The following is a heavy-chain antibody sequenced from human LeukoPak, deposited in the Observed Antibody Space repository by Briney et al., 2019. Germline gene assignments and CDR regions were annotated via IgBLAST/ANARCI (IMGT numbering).Heavy chain of an antibody. D-gene: IGHD6-13*01. CDR2: IYPGDSDT. CDR3: ARLRRAKIAAAGSYYFDY. CDR1: GYSFTSYW. J-gene: IGHJ4*02. Sequence: GESLKISCKGSGYSFTSYWISWVRQMPGKGLEWMGIIYPGDSDTRYSPSFQGQVTISADKSISTAYLQWSSLKASDTAMYYCARLRRAKIAAAGSYYFDYWGQGTLVTVSS. V-gene: IGHV5-51*01.